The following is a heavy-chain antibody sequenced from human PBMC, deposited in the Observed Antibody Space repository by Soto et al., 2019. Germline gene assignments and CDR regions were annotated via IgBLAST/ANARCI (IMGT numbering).Heavy chain of an antibody. CDR2: ISAYNGNT. Sequence: ASVKVSCKASVYTLTSYGISWVRQATEQGLEWMGWISAYNGNTNYAQKLQGRVTMTTDTSTSTAYMELRSLRSDDTAVYYCARRYCSGGSCYPVNWFDPWGQGTLVTVSS. CDR3: ARRYCSGGSCYPVNWFDP. J-gene: IGHJ5*02. D-gene: IGHD2-15*01. V-gene: IGHV1-18*01. CDR1: VYTLTSYG.